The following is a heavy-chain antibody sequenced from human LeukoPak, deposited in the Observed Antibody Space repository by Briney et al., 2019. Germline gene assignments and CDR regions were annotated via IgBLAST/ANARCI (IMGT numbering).Heavy chain of an antibody. CDR3: ARAPRFWSGCYSSRWFDP. Sequence: SETLSLTCTVSGGSISSYYWSWIRQPPGKGLEWIGYIYYSGSTNYNPSLKSRVTISVDTSKNQFSLKLSSVTAADTAVYYCARAPRFWSGCYSSRWFDPWGQGTLVTVSS. V-gene: IGHV4-59*01. CDR1: GGSISSYY. D-gene: IGHD3-3*01. CDR2: IYYSGST. J-gene: IGHJ5*02.